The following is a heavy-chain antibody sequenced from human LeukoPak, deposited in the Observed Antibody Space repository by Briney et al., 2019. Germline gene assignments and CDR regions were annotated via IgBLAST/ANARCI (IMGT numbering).Heavy chain of an antibody. CDR3: ARRPLRLTNFDY. Sequence: SETLSLTCAVYGGSFSSYYWGWIRQPPGKGLEWIGSIYYSGSTYYNPSLKSRVTISVDTSKNQFSLKLSSVTAADTAVYYCARRPLRLTNFDYWGQGTLVTVSS. CDR1: GGSFSSYY. V-gene: IGHV4-39*01. D-gene: IGHD3-16*01. J-gene: IGHJ4*02. CDR2: IYYSGST.